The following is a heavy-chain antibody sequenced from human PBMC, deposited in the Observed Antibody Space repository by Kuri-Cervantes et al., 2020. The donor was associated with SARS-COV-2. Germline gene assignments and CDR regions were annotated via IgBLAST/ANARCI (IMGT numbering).Heavy chain of an antibody. Sequence: SVKVSCKASGGTFSSYAISWVRQAPGQGLEWMGGIIPIFGTANYAQKFQGRVTITADKSTSTAYMELSSLRSEDTAVYYCARVDWDFWSLYYYGMDVWGQGTTVTVSS. CDR3: ARVDWDFWSLYYYGMDV. D-gene: IGHD3-3*01. V-gene: IGHV1-69*06. CDR1: GGTFSSYA. J-gene: IGHJ6*02. CDR2: IIPIFGTA.